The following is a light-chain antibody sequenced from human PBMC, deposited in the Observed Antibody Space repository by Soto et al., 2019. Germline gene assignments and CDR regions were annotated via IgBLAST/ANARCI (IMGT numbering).Light chain of an antibody. CDR2: DVS. Sequence: QSALAQPRSVSGSPGQSVTISCTGTSSDFGGYNYVSWYQHHPGKAPKLMIYDVSERPSGVPDRFSGSKSGNTASLTISGLQAEDEADYYCSSYTSSSTSYVFGTGTKVTVL. CDR3: SSYTSSSTSYV. V-gene: IGLV2-11*01. J-gene: IGLJ1*01. CDR1: SSDFGGYNY.